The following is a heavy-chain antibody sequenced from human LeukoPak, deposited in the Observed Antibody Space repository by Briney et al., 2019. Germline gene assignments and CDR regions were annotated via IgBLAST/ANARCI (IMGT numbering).Heavy chain of an antibody. J-gene: IGHJ4*02. D-gene: IGHD5-12*01. CDR1: GFTFSDYY. Sequence: PGGSLRLSCAASGFTFSDYYMSWIRQAPGKGLEWISFISSNGRIIYYADSVKGRFTISRDSAKNSLFLQMNSLRVEETAVYYCARDSPSGSDYFDYWGQGTLVTVSS. CDR2: ISSNGRII. V-gene: IGHV3-11*04. CDR3: ARDSPSGSDYFDY.